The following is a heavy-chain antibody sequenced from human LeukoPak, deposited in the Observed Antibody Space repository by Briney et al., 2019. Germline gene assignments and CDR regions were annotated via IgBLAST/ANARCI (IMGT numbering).Heavy chain of an antibody. CDR2: MNPNSGNT. CDR1: GYTFSSYD. D-gene: IGHD6-19*01. Sequence: ASVKVSCKASGYTFSSYDINWVRQATGQGLEWMGWMNPNSGNTGYAQKFQGRVNMTRNTSISTAYMELSSLRSEDTAVYYCARALQGVAGIDSWGQGTLVTVSS. CDR3: ARALQGVAGIDS. J-gene: IGHJ4*02. V-gene: IGHV1-8*01.